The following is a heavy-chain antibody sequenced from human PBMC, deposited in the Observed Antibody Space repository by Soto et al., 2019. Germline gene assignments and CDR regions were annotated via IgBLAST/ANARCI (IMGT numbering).Heavy chain of an antibody. CDR2: INYSGST. CDR3: AREKYGGSVYSYFGLDV. J-gene: IGHJ6*02. CDR1: GGAISSYY. V-gene: IGHV4-59*01. D-gene: IGHD2-21*01. Sequence: LSLTCTVSGGAISSYYWNWIRQPPGKGLEWIGYINYSGSTNYNPSLESRISISVDTSKNQFPLKLTSVTAADTAMYYCAREKYGGSVYSYFGLDVWGQGTTVTVSS.